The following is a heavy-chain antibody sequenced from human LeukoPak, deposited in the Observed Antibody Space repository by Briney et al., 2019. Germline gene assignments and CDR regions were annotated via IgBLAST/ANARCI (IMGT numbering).Heavy chain of an antibody. V-gene: IGHV4-4*07. CDR3: ARGAPSYCTSTTCYIYFDY. J-gene: IGHJ4*02. CDR2: IYTSGST. Sequence: NPSETLSLTCTVSGGSISSYYWSWIRQPAGKGLEWIGRIYTSGSTNYNPSLKSRVTMSVDTSKNQFSLKLSSVTAADTAVYYCARGAPSYCTSTTCYIYFDYWGQGTQVTVSS. CDR1: GGSISSYY. D-gene: IGHD2-2*02.